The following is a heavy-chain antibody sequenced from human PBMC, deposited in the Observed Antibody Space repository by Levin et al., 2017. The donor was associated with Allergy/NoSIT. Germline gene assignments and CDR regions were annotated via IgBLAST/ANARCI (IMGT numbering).Heavy chain of an antibody. D-gene: IGHD6-19*01. J-gene: IGHJ5*02. CDR1: GGSISSYY. CDR3: ARDSGPQWLVPVGRFDP. CDR2: IYTSGST. Sequence: PSETLSLTCTVSGGSISSYYWSWIRQPAGKGLEWIGRIYTSGSTNYNPSLKSRVTMSVDTSKNQFSLKLSSVTAADTAVYYCARDSGPQWLVPVGRFDPWGQGTLVTVSS. V-gene: IGHV4-4*07.